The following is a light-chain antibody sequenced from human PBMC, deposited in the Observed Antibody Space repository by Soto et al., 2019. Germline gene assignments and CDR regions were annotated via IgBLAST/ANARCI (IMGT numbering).Light chain of an antibody. V-gene: IGKV3-15*01. J-gene: IGKJ5*01. CDR1: QSVRSSH. CDR3: QQYNDWFSIT. Sequence: EIVLTQSPGTLSLSRGERATLSCRASQSVRSSHLAWYQQKPGQAPRLLIYGASGRATGVPARFSGSGSGTEFTLTISSLQSEDFGVYYCQQYNDWFSITFGQGTRLEIK. CDR2: GAS.